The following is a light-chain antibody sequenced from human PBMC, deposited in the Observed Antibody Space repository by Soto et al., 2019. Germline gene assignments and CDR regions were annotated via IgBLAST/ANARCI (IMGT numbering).Light chain of an antibody. CDR2: DAS. V-gene: IGKV3-11*01. CDR3: PQRSH. J-gene: IGKJ3*01. CDR1: QSVSSY. Sequence: EIVLTQSPATLPLSPGERATLSCRASQSVSSYLAWYQQKPGQAPRLLIYDASNRATGIPARFSGSGSGTDFTLTTSSLEPEDFAVYYCPQRSHFGPGTKVDIK.